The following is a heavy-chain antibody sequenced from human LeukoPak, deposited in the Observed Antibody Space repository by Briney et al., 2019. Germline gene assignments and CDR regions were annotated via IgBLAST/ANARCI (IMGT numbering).Heavy chain of an antibody. CDR2: IHHSGST. CDR3: ARRIGGISAPRGHMDY. CDR1: GDSISSSIW. D-gene: IGHD6-13*01. J-gene: IGHJ4*02. V-gene: IGHV4-4*02. Sequence: SETLSLTCAVSGDSISSSIWWSWVRQPPGKGLEWIGEIHHSGSTNYNPYLKSRVTISVDKSNNQFSLKVNSVTAADTAVYYCARRIGGISAPRGHMDYWGQGSLVIVSS.